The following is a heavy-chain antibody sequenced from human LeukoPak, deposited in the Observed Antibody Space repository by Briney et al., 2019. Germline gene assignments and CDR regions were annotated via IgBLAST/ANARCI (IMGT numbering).Heavy chain of an antibody. CDR1: GFTFSGSA. CDR2: IRSKSDSYTT. V-gene: IGHV3-73*01. Sequence: GRSLRLSCAASGFTFSGSAMHWVRQASGKGLEWFGRIRSKSDSYTTAYAASVKGRFTISRDDSKNTAYLQMNSLKTEDTAVYYCTRLDYGDLYYNGMDVWRQGTTVTVSS. CDR3: TRLDYGDLYYNGMDV. D-gene: IGHD4-17*01. J-gene: IGHJ6*02.